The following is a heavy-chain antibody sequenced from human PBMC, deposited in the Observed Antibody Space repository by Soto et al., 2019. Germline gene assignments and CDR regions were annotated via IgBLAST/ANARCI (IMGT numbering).Heavy chain of an antibody. CDR1: GGSISSGGYS. V-gene: IGHV4-30-2*01. J-gene: IGHJ4*02. CDR3: ARAATRRFFDY. CDR2: IYHSGST. D-gene: IGHD1-26*01. Sequence: ASETLSLTCAVSGGSISSGGYSWSWIRQPPGKGLEWIGYIYHSGSTYYNPSLKSRVTISVDRSKNQFSLKLSSVTAADTAVYYCARAATRRFFDYWGQGTLVTVSS.